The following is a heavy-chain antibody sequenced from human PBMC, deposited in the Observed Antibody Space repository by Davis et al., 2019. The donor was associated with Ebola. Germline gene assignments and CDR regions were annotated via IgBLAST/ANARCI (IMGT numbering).Heavy chain of an antibody. CDR1: GFTVSGNN. Sequence: GESLKISCTASGFTVSGNNMNWVRQAPGKGLEWVSSITKTDNSEYYADSVRGRFTLSRDNGKNAVYLDMNSLRAEDTAVYFCARGRGDGFYYYFDYWGQGVLVTVSS. J-gene: IGHJ4*02. V-gene: IGHV3-21*01. CDR2: ITKTDNSE. CDR3: ARGRGDGFYYYFDY. D-gene: IGHD2/OR15-2a*01.